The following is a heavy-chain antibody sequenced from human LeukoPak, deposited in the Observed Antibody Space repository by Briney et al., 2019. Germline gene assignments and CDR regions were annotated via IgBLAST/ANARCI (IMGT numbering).Heavy chain of an antibody. V-gene: IGHV4-59*11. Sequence: SETLSLTCSVSAGSISSHYWSWIRQPPGKGLEWIGYIYYSGTTNYNPSLKSRVAISVDTSKNQFSLKLSSVTAADTAVYYCARGVYIAAAQYGYWGQGTLVTVSS. CDR2: IYYSGTT. CDR1: AGSISSHY. CDR3: ARGVYIAAAQYGY. D-gene: IGHD6-13*01. J-gene: IGHJ4*02.